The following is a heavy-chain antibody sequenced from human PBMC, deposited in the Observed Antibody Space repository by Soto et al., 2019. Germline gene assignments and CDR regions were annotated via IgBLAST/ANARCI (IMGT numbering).Heavy chain of an antibody. CDR1: GYTFTSYG. J-gene: IGHJ4*02. CDR3: ASDSSGWYYY. V-gene: IGHV1-18*01. CDR2: ISAYNGNT. Sequence: QVQLVQSGAEVKKPGASVKVSCKASGYTFTSYGISWVRQAPGQGLEWMGWISAYNGNTNYAQKLQGRVTMTTDTFPGAADMELRSLRSYDTPVYYCASDSSGWYYYWGQGTLVTVSS. D-gene: IGHD6-19*01.